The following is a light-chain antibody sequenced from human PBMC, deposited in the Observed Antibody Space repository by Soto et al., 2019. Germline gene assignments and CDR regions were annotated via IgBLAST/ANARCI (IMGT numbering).Light chain of an antibody. V-gene: IGLV7-46*01. J-gene: IGLJ1*01. CDR3: LLYYNGPYV. CDR1: TGAVTNGHY. Sequence: VVTQEPSLTVSPGGTVTLTCGSSTGAVTNGHYPYWFPQKPGQASRTLIYDTTTRHSWTPARFSGSLLGGKPTLTLSGAQPEDEAEYYCLLYYNGPYVFGTGSKVT. CDR2: DTT.